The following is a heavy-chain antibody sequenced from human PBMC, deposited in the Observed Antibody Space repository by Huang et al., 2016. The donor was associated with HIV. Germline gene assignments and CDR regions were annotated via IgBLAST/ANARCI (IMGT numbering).Heavy chain of an antibody. D-gene: IGHD1-7*01. V-gene: IGHV3-7*03. J-gene: IGHJ6*02. CDR3: ATKTAGMDI. Sequence: VESGGRLVQPGGSIRLSCVGSTFRFGAYWMSWVRQPPGKGREWVAKIRKDESEKYYVDSVKGRFNIARDNAKKVVFLEMNNVRVEDTATYFCATKTAGMDIWGQGTTVTVS. CDR2: IRKDESEK. CDR1: TFRFGAYW.